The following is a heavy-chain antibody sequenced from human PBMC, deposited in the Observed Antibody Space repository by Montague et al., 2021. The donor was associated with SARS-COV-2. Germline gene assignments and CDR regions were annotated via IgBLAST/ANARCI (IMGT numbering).Heavy chain of an antibody. V-gene: IGHV3-7*01. CDR2: IKYDESEK. D-gene: IGHD5-12*01. Sequence: SLRLSCAASGFTFSNSWMNWVRPAPGKGLEWVANIKYDESEKSYVDSVKGRFTISRDNAKNSLYLQMNGLRVEDTAVYHCARGGFYCFDSWGPGTLVTVSS. CDR3: ARGGFYCFDS. J-gene: IGHJ4*02. CDR1: GFTFSNSW.